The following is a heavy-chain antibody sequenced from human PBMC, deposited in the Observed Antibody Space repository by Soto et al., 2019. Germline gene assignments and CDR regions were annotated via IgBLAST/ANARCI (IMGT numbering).Heavy chain of an antibody. D-gene: IGHD4-17*01. J-gene: IGHJ6*02. CDR3: ARESVTSYYYYGMDV. CDR2: IYSGGST. Sequence: EVQLVESGGGLVQPGGSLRLSCAASGFTVSSNYMSWVRQAPGKGLEWVSVIYSGGSTYYADSVKGRFTISRHNSKNTLYLQMTSLRAEDTAVYYCARESVTSYYYYGMDVWGQGTTVTVSS. CDR1: GFTVSSNY. V-gene: IGHV3-53*04.